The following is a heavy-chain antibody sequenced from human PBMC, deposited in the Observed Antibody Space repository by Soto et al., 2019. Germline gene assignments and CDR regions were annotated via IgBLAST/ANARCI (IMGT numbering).Heavy chain of an antibody. V-gene: IGHV4-39*01. CDR3: AKIERGYSGYEEGA. Sequence: SETLSLTCTVSGGSISSSSYYWGWIRQPPGKGLEWIGSIYYSGSTYYNPSLKSRVTISVDTSKNQFSLKLSSVTAADTAVYYCAKIERGYSGYEEGAWGQGTLVTVSS. CDR2: IYYSGST. D-gene: IGHD5-12*01. CDR1: GGSISSSSYY. J-gene: IGHJ5*02.